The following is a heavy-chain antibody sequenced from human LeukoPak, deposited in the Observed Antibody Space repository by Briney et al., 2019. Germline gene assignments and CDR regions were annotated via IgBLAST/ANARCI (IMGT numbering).Heavy chain of an antibody. J-gene: IGHJ4*02. CDR2: ISSSSSSYI. Sequence: GGSLRLSCAASGFTFSSYSMNWVRQAPGKGLEWVSSISSSSSSYIYYADSVKGRFTISRDNAKNSLYLQMNSLRAEDTAVYYCARFGSEALLFGCWGQGTLVTVSS. V-gene: IGHV3-21*01. CDR1: GFTFSSYS. CDR3: ARFGSEALLFGC. D-gene: IGHD2-21*02.